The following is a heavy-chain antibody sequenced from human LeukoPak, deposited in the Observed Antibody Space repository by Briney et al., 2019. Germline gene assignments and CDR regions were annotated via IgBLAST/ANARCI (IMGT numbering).Heavy chain of an antibody. J-gene: IGHJ4*02. V-gene: IGHV3-53*01. CDR3: AKVGWGLLDGSDY. D-gene: IGHD3-10*01. CDR2: IYSGGST. CDR1: GFTVSSNY. Sequence: GGSLRLSCAASGFTVSSNYMSWVRQAPGKGLEWVSVIYSGGSTYYADSVKGRFTISRDNSKNTLYLQMNSLRAEDTAVYYCAKVGWGLLDGSDYWGQGTLVTVSS.